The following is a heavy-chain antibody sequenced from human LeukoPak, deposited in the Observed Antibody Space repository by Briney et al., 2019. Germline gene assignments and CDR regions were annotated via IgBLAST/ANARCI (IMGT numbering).Heavy chain of an antibody. Sequence: ASVKVSCKASGYXFTGYSMHWVRQAPGQGLEWMGWINPNSGGTNYAQKFQGRVSMTRDTSITTAYMELSGLRTDDTAVYYCARTAYPYSSWFDPWGQGTLVTVSS. CDR1: GYXFTGYS. CDR3: ARTAYPYSSWFDP. J-gene: IGHJ5*02. D-gene: IGHD6-13*01. V-gene: IGHV1-2*02. CDR2: INPNSGGT.